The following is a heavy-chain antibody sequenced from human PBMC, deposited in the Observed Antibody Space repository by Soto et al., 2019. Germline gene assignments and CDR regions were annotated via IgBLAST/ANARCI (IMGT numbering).Heavy chain of an antibody. CDR1: GGTFSSYA. Sequence: QVQLVQSGAEVKKPGSSVKVSCKASGGTFSSYAISWVRQAPGQGLEWMGGIIPISETTNYAQKFQGRVTITADESKSTAYMELSSLRSEDTAVYYCARSQGSSTSLEICYYYYYGMDVWGQGTTVTVSS. CDR2: IIPISETT. D-gene: IGHD2-2*01. J-gene: IGHJ6*02. V-gene: IGHV1-69*01. CDR3: ARSQGSSTSLEICYYYYYGMDV.